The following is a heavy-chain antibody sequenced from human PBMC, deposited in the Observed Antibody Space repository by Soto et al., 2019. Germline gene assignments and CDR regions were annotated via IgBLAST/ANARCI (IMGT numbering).Heavy chain of an antibody. CDR3: ARDRGIAARYYYYYGMDV. Sequence: PSETLSLTCTVSGGSISSYYWSWIRQPPGKGLEWIGYIYYSGSTNYNPSLKSRVTISVDTSKNQFSLKLSFVTAADTAVYYCARDRGIAARYYYYYGMDVWGQGTTVTVSS. J-gene: IGHJ6*02. CDR2: IYYSGST. D-gene: IGHD6-6*01. V-gene: IGHV4-59*01. CDR1: GGSISSYY.